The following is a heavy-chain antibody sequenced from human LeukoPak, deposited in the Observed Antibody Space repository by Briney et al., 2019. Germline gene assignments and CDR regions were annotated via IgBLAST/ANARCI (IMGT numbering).Heavy chain of an antibody. CDR3: AKGQDRDDGVVDS. J-gene: IGHJ4*02. D-gene: IGHD1-1*01. CDR1: GFTFSSIA. Sequence: GGSLRLSCAASGFTFSSIAMTWVRQAPGKGLEWVSTISGNRDTVYNADSVRGRFAISRDDSKNALFLQMNSLRLEDTAIYYCAKGQDRDDGVVDSWGQGTRVTVSS. CDR2: ISGNRDTV. V-gene: IGHV3-23*01.